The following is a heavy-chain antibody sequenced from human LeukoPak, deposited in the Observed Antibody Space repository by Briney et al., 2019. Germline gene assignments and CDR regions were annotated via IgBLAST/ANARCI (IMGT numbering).Heavy chain of an antibody. CDR3: ARVPVPTVTLQEGYYYYMDV. Sequence: SETLSLTCTVSGYSINSGFYWGWIRQPPGKGLEWIGSIYHSGSTHYKSSLKSRVTISVDTSKNQLSLKLTSVTAADTAVYYCARVPVPTVTLQEGYYYYMDVWGKGTTVTVSS. V-gene: IGHV4-38-2*02. D-gene: IGHD4-11*01. J-gene: IGHJ6*03. CDR2: IYHSGST. CDR1: GYSINSGFY.